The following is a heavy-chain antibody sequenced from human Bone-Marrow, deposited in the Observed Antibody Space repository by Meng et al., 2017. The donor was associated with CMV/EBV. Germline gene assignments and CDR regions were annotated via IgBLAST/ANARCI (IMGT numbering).Heavy chain of an antibody. CDR1: GFTVSSNY. V-gene: IGHV3-53*05. Sequence: GESLKISCAASGFTVSSNYMSWVRQAPGKGLEWVSVIYSGGSTYYADSVKGRFTISRDNSKNTLYLQMNSLRAEDTAVYYCASLRGYYDFWSGPLGLDYWGQGTLVTVSS. CDR3: ASLRGYYDFWSGPLGLDY. CDR2: IYSGGST. D-gene: IGHD3-3*01. J-gene: IGHJ4*02.